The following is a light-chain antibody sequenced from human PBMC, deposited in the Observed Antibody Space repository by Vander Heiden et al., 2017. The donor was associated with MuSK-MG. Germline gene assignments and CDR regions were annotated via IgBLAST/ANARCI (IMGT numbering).Light chain of an antibody. J-gene: IGKJ2*01. CDR2: DAS. CDR1: QSISSY. Sequence: IQRTQSPSSLSASVGDIVTITCRASQSISSYLNWYQQKPGKAPKLLIYDASSLESGVPSRSSGSGSGTAFTLTISSLQPEDFATYYCQQSDSTPYTFGQGTKVDIK. CDR3: QQSDSTPYT. V-gene: IGKV1-39*01.